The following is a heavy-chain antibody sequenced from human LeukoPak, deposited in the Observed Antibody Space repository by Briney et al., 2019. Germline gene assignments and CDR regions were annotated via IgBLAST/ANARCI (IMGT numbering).Heavy chain of an antibody. CDR1: GGSISSYY. J-gene: IGHJ4*02. V-gene: IGHV4-59*01. CDR2: IYYSGST. Sequence: SETLSPTCTVSGGSISSYYWSWIRQPPGKGLEWIGYIYYSGSTNYNPSLKSRVTISVDTSKNQFSLKLSSVTAADTAVYYCARDTTAAGTCDYWGQGTLVTVSS. D-gene: IGHD6-13*01. CDR3: ARDTTAAGTCDY.